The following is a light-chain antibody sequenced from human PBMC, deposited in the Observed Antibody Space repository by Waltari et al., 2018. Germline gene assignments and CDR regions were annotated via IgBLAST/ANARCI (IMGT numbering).Light chain of an antibody. J-gene: IGLJ3*02. CDR1: SSNLGSSF. CDR3: AAWDDSLTVR. V-gene: IGLV1-47*01. Sequence: QSVLTQPPSASGTPGQRVTISCSGSSSNLGSSFVCWYQHLPGTAPKLLIYRNDQRPSGVPDRFSGSRSGPSASLAISGLRSEDEADYYCAAWDDSLTVRFGGGTKLTVL. CDR2: RND.